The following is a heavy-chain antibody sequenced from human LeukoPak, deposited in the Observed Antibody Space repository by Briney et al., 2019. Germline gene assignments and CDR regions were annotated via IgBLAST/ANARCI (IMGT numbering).Heavy chain of an antibody. CDR3: AKEWSMIVDYFDF. CDR1: GFTFSRYA. J-gene: IGHJ4*02. CDR2: ISGSGGDT. V-gene: IGHV3-23*01. Sequence: SGGSLRLSCVASGFTFSRYAMSWVRQAPGKGLEWISGISGSGGDTYYADSVRGRITISRDNPNNMLYLQVRSLSPEDTAVYYWAKEWSMIVDYFDFWGQGTLVTVSS. D-gene: IGHD3-22*01.